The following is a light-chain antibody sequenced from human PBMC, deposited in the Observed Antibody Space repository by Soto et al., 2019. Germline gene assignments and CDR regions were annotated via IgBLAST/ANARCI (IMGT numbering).Light chain of an antibody. V-gene: IGKV1-9*01. CDR1: YDITSS. CDR3: QQLSRYPYT. Sequence: DIQLTQSPSFLSASVADRVTISCRASYDITSSLAWYQQEPGKPPKLLIYDSSTLQTGVPSRFTGSGSGRKFPLPSRGLQFGDFPTYFCQQLSRYPYTFGQGT. CDR2: DSS. J-gene: IGKJ2*01.